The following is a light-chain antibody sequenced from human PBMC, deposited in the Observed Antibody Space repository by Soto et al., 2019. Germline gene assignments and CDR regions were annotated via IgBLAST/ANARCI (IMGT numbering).Light chain of an antibody. J-gene: IGLJ1*01. V-gene: IGLV2-8*01. CDR1: SSDVGGYNS. CDR2: EVS. Sequence: QSALTQPPSASGSPGQSVTISCTGTSSDVGGYNSVSWYQHHPGKAPKLMIYEVSKRPSGVPDRLSGSKSANTASLTVSGLQAEDEADYYCSSYAGSSNYVFGTGTKLTVL. CDR3: SSYAGSSNYV.